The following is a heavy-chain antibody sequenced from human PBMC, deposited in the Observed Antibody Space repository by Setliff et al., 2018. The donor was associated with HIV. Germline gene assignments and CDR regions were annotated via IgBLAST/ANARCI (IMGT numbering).Heavy chain of an antibody. CDR3: ARSSLAFNWFDP. V-gene: IGHV4-61*02. CDR1: GGSISSGSYY. J-gene: IGHJ5*02. CDR2: IYTSGST. Sequence: SETLSLTCTVSGGSISSGSYYWNWIRQPAGKGLEWIGRIYTSGSTNYNPSLKSRVTMSVDTSKNQFSLKLSSVTAADTAVYYCARSSLAFNWFDPWGRGTLVTVSS.